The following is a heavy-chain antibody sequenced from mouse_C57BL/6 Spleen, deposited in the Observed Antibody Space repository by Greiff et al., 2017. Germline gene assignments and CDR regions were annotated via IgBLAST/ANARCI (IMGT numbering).Heavy chain of an antibody. D-gene: IGHD2-4*01. CDR3: ASPLIHYDYVGLDV. J-gene: IGHJ1*03. V-gene: IGHV3-6*01. CDR2: ISYDGSN. CDR1: GYSITSGYY. Sequence: EVKLVESGPGLVKPSQSLSLTCSVTGYSITSGYYWNWIRQFPGNKLEWMGYISYDGSNNYNPSLKNRISITRDTSKNQFFLKLNSVTTEDTATYYCASPLIHYDYVGLDVWGTGTTVTVSS.